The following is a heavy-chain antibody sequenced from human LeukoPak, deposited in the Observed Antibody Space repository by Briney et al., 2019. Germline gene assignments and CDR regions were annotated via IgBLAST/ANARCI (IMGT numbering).Heavy chain of an antibody. CDR2: IYYSGST. J-gene: IGHJ3*02. CDR3: ARQGGSYPSPPFVSAFDI. V-gene: IGHV4-39*01. CDR1: GGSISSSSYY. D-gene: IGHD1-26*01. Sequence: PSETLSLTCTVSGGSISSSSYYWGWIRQPPGKGLEWIGSIYYSGSTYYNPSLKSRVTISVDTSKNQFSLKLSSVTAADTAVYYCARQGGSYPSPPFVSAFDIWGQGTMVTVSS.